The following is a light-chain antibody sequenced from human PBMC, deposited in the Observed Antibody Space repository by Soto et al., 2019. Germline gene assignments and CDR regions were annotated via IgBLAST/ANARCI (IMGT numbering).Light chain of an antibody. J-gene: IGLJ2*01. Sequence: QAVVTQEPSLTVSPGGTVTLTCGSSTGAVTSGHYPSWFQQKPGQAPKTLIYDTSNRQSWTPARVSGSLLGGEAALTLSGALPEDEADYYCLLSYTTARPVFGGGTKLTVL. V-gene: IGLV7-46*01. CDR2: DTS. CDR1: TGAVTSGHY. CDR3: LLSYTTARPV.